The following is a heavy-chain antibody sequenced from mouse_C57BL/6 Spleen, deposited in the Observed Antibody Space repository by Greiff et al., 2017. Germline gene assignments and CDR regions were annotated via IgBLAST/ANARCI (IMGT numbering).Heavy chain of an antibody. J-gene: IGHJ2*01. CDR2: IDPSDSET. V-gene: IGHV1-52*01. CDR1: GYTFTSYW. CDR3: ARGGDYGSSLDY. D-gene: IGHD1-1*01. Sequence: QVQLQQPGAELVRPGSSVKLSCKASGYTFTSYWMHWVKQRPIQGLEWIGNIDPSDSETHYNQKFKDKATLTVDKSSSTAYMQLSSLTSEDSAVXYGARGGDYGSSLDYWGQGTTLTVSS.